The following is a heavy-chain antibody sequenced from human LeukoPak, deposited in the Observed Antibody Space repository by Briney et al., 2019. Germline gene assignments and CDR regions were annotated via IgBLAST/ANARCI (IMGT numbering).Heavy chain of an antibody. CDR3: ASAYYGDYGGY. D-gene: IGHD4-17*01. J-gene: IGHJ4*02. V-gene: IGHV3-66*01. CDR1: GFTVSSNY. Sequence: GGSLRLSCAASGFTVSSNYMNWVRQAPGKGLEWVSVIYPNGDAYYADSLKGRFTISRDTSKNTMYLQMNSLSAEDTAVYYCASAYYGDYGGYWGQGTLVTVCS. CDR2: IYPNGDA.